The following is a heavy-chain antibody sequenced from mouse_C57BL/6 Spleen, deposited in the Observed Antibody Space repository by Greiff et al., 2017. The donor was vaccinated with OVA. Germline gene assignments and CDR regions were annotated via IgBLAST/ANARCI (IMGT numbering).Heavy chain of an antibody. CDR1: GYTFTDYN. D-gene: IGHD2-4*01. Sequence: VQLKESGPELVKPGASVKIPCKASGYTFTDYNMDWVKQSHGKSLEWIGDINPNNGGTIYNQKFKGKATLTVDKSSSTAYMELRSLTSEDTAVYYCARSAPYYDYYWYFDVWGTGTTVTVSS. CDR3: ARSAPYYDYYWYFDV. V-gene: IGHV1-18*01. CDR2: INPNNGGT. J-gene: IGHJ1*03.